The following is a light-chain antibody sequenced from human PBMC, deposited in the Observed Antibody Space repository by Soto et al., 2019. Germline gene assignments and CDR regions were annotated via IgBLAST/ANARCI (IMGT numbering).Light chain of an antibody. CDR2: GAS. V-gene: IGKV3-20*01. CDR3: QQYGNSLT. CDR1: QSVSSSY. J-gene: IGKJ4*01. Sequence: ELVFTQSPGTLSLSPGAGATLSCRASQSVSSSYIAWYQQRPGQTPSLLIYGASTRATGIPDRFSGSGSGTQFTLTISRLEPEDLAVDYCQQYGNSLTFGGGTKVDIK.